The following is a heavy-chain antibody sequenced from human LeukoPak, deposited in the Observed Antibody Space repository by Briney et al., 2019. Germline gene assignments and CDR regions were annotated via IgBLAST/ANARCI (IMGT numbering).Heavy chain of an antibody. J-gene: IGHJ4*02. CDR2: INHSGST. V-gene: IGHV4-34*01. CDR1: GGSFSGYY. CDR3: AREGSYPPYYFDY. D-gene: IGHD1-26*01. Sequence: SETLSLTCAVSGGSFSGYYWSWFGHPPRKRLEEWGEINHSGSTNYNPSLKSRVTISVDTSKNQFSLKLSSVTAADTAVYYCAREGSYPPYYFDYWGQGTLVTVSS.